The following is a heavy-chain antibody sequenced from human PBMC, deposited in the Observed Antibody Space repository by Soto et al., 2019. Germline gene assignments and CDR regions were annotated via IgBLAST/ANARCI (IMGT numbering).Heavy chain of an antibody. J-gene: IGHJ3*02. Sequence: QVQLVQSGAEVKKPGASVKVSCKASGYTFTSYGISWVRQAPGQGLEWVGWISAYNGNTNYAQKLQGRGTMTTDTSTSTAYMRLRSLKSDETAVYYYARDSHRGWELLLYANDAFDIWGQGTMVTVSS. D-gene: IGHD1-26*01. V-gene: IGHV1-18*01. CDR2: ISAYNGNT. CDR1: GYTFTSYG. CDR3: ARDSHRGWELLLYANDAFDI.